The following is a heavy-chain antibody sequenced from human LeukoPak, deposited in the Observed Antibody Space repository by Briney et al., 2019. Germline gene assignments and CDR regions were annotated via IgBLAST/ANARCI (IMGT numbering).Heavy chain of an antibody. Sequence: GGSLRLSCAVSGLTLSRYWMTWVRQAPGKGLEWVANIKEDGSEKYYVDSVKGRFTISRDNAKNSLYLQMNSLRVEDTAVYYCARDPPGNYHDGSGYYSWGQGTLVTVSS. D-gene: IGHD3-22*01. CDR2: IKEDGSEK. V-gene: IGHV3-7*01. J-gene: IGHJ5*02. CDR1: GLTLSRYW. CDR3: ARDPPGNYHDGSGYYS.